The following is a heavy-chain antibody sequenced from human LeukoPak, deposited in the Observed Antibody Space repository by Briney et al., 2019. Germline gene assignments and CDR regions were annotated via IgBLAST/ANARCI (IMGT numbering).Heavy chain of an antibody. D-gene: IGHD6-6*01. V-gene: IGHV3-74*03. CDR2: ISNDGRST. CDR3: ARDQRVTGRPHIDY. J-gene: IGHJ4*02. Sequence: PGGPLSLSCAASGFTFRNHWMHWVRQTPGKGLVWVSRISNDGRSTTYADSVKGRFTISRDNAKNTLYLQMNNLRAEDTAMYYCARDQRVTGRPHIDYWGQGTLVIVPS. CDR1: GFTFRNHW.